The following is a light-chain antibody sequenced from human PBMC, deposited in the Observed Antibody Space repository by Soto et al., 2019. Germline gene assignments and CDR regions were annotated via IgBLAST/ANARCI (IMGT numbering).Light chain of an antibody. V-gene: IGKV3-20*01. CDR3: QQYGSSPPIT. Sequence: EIVLTQSPGTLSLSPGERATLSCRASQSVSSRYLAWYQQKPGQAPRFLIYGASSRATGIPDRFSGSGSETDFTLTISSLEPEDFAVYYCQQYGSSPPITFGQGTRLEIK. CDR1: QSVSSRY. CDR2: GAS. J-gene: IGKJ5*01.